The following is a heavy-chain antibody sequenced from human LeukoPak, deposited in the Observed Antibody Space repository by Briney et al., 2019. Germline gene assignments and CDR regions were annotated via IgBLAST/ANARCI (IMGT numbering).Heavy chain of an antibody. CDR2: IKQDGSEK. Sequence: GGSLRLSCEASGFTFSSYWMSWVRQAPGKGLEWVANIKQDGSEKYYVDSVKGRFTISRDNAKNSLYLQMNSLRAEDTAVYYCERASAALWRYYFDYWGQGTLVTVSS. CDR1: GFTFSSYW. CDR3: ERASAALWRYYFDY. V-gene: IGHV3-7*04. J-gene: IGHJ4*02. D-gene: IGHD6-25*01.